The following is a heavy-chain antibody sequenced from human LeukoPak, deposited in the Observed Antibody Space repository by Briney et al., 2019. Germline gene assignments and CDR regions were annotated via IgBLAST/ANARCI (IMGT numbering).Heavy chain of an antibody. CDR3: ARVGFGDWMRY. Sequence: GGSLRLSCAASGFTFSSYSMNWVRQAPGKGLEWVSSISSSSSYIYYADSVKGRFTISRDNAKNSLYLQMNSLKTEDTAVYYCARVGFGDWMRYWGQGTLVTVSS. CDR2: ISSSSSYI. V-gene: IGHV3-21*01. D-gene: IGHD3-16*01. J-gene: IGHJ4*02. CDR1: GFTFSSYS.